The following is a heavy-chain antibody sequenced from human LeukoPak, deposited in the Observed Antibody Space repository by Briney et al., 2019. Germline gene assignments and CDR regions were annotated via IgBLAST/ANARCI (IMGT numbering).Heavy chain of an antibody. D-gene: IGHD3-22*01. J-gene: IGHJ4*02. Sequence: GGSLRLSCAASGFTFSSYAMSWVRQAPGKGLEWVSAISGSGGSTYYADSVKGRLTISRDNSKNTLYLQMNSLRAEDTAVYYCAKAYYYDSSGYYLAGYWGQGTLVTVSS. CDR1: GFTFSSYA. CDR2: ISGSGGST. V-gene: IGHV3-23*01. CDR3: AKAYYYDSSGYYLAGY.